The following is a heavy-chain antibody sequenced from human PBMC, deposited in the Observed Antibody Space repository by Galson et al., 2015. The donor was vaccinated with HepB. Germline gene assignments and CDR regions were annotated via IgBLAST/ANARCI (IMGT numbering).Heavy chain of an antibody. CDR3: ARGNYGSGSRGYYFDY. CDR2: TYYRSKWYS. D-gene: IGHD3-10*01. V-gene: IGHV6-1*01. Sequence: CAISGDSVSRNSAAWNWIRQSPSRGLEWLGRTYYRSKWYSDYAVSVKSRITINPDTSKNQFSLQLNSVTPEDAAVYYCARGNYGSGSRGYYFDYWGQGTLVTVSS. J-gene: IGHJ4*02. CDR1: GDSVSRNSAA.